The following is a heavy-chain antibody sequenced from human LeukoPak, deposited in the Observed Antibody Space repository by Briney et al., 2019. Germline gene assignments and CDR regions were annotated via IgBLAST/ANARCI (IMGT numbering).Heavy chain of an antibody. J-gene: IGHJ4*02. CDR3: ARRSYGGNDFDQ. Sequence: RGESLKISCKGSGYSFTSYWIAWVRQMPGKGLEWMGIIYPDDSDTGYSPSFQGQVTISVDKSISTAYLQWSSLKASDTAMYYCARRSYGGNDFDQWGQGTLVTVSS. D-gene: IGHD4-23*01. CDR1: GYSFTSYW. CDR2: IYPDDSDT. V-gene: IGHV5-51*01.